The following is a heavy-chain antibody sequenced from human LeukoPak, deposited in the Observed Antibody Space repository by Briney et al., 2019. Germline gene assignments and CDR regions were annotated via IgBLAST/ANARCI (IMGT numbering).Heavy chain of an antibody. J-gene: IGHJ4*02. Sequence: ESGPTLVKPTQTLTLTCTFSGFSLSTSGVGVGWIRQPPGKALEWLALIYWDDDKRYSPSLTSRLTITKDTSKNQVVLTMTNMDPVDTATYYCAHNYGSGSWDYFDYWGQGTLVTVSS. CDR1: GFSLSTSGVG. V-gene: IGHV2-5*02. D-gene: IGHD3-10*01. CDR3: AHNYGSGSWDYFDY. CDR2: IYWDDDK.